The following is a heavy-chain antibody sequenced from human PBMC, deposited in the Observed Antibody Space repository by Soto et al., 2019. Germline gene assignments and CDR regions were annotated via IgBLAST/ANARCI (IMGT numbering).Heavy chain of an antibody. D-gene: IGHD4-17*01. J-gene: IGHJ6*02. Sequence: PGESLKISCKGSGYSFTSYWIGWVRQMPGKGLEWMGIIYPGDSDTRYSPSFQGQVTISADKSISTAYLQWSSLKASDTAMYYCMRSYGDSYYFYYGMDVWGQGTTVTVSS. V-gene: IGHV5-51*01. CDR3: MRSYGDSYYFYYGMDV. CDR2: IYPGDSDT. CDR1: GYSFTSYW.